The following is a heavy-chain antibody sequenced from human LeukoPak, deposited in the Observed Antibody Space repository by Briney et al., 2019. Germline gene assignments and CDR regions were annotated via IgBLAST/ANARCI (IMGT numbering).Heavy chain of an antibody. Sequence: ETLSLTCAVSGFSISSSNRWSGGRPPPGEGVGGIVEIYDSGSKNYNESVKSRVTISGDKSKNQLSLKMNSVSAADTAVYYCATTGGDYVRFNAFDIWVQGTIVTVSS. CDR1: GFSISSSNR. D-gene: IGHD4-17*01. V-gene: IGHV4-4*02. CDR2: IYDSGSK. J-gene: IGHJ3*02. CDR3: ATTGGDYVRFNAFDI.